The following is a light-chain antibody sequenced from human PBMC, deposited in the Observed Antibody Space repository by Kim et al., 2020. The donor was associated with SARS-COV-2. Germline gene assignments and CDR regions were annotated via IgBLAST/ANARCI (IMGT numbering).Light chain of an antibody. CDR2: GAS. J-gene: IGKJ2*01. CDR1: QSVSSN. V-gene: IGKV3-15*01. Sequence: SAAPGERATLSCRASQSVSSNLASYQQKPRQAPRLLIYGASTRVTGIPARFSGSGSGTEFTLTISSLQSEDYAVYYCQQYNNLPYTFGQGTKLEI. CDR3: QQYNNLPYT.